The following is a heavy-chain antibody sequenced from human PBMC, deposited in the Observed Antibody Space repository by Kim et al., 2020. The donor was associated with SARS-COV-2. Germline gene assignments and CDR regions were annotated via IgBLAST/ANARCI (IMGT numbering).Heavy chain of an antibody. V-gene: IGHV4-61*01. CDR1: GGSVSSGSYY. Sequence: SETLSLTCTVSGGSVSSGSYYWSWIRQPPGKGLEWIGYIYYSGSTNYNPSLKSRVTISVDTSKNQFSLKLSSVTAADTAVYYCARLLRGGEDYWGQGTLVTVSS. J-gene: IGHJ4*02. D-gene: IGHD3-10*01. CDR2: IYYSGST. CDR3: ARLLRGGEDY.